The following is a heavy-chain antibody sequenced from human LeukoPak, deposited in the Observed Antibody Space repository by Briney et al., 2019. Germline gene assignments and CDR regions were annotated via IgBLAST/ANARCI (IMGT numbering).Heavy chain of an antibody. Sequence: GGSLRLSCAASGFTFSSYSMNWVRQAPGKGLEWVSRMNTDGRNIGYADSVKGRFTISRDNAKNTLYLQMNSLRAEDTAVYYCARENWYLDNWGQGTLVTVSS. V-gene: IGHV3-74*01. D-gene: IGHD2-15*01. J-gene: IGHJ4*02. CDR3: ARENWYLDN. CDR1: GFTFSSYS. CDR2: MNTDGRNI.